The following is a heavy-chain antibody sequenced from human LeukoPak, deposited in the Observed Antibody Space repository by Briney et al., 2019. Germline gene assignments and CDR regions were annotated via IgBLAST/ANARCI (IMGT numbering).Heavy chain of an antibody. CDR2: INHSGST. CDR3: TKSDGSGLIRI. CDR1: GGSLSGYY. V-gene: IGHV4-34*01. D-gene: IGHD3-22*01. J-gene: IGHJ3*02. Sequence: SETLSLTCAVSGGSLSGYYWTWIRQSPGKGLEWIGEINHSGSTNYNPSLKSRVTISLDTSKNQFSLKVISMTAADTAVYYCTKSDGSGLIRICGRGTMVTVSS.